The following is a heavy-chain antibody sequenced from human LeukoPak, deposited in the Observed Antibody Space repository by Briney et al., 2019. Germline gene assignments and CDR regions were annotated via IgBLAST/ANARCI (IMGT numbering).Heavy chain of an antibody. Sequence: GGSLRLSCAASGFTFSSYSMNWVRQAPGKGLEWVSSISSSSSYIYYADSVKGRFTISRDNAKNSLYLQMNSLGAEDTAVYYCARDGYSSSWSPFDYWGQGTLVTVSS. D-gene: IGHD6-13*01. CDR2: ISSSSSYI. CDR1: GFTFSSYS. CDR3: ARDGYSSSWSPFDY. J-gene: IGHJ4*02. V-gene: IGHV3-21*01.